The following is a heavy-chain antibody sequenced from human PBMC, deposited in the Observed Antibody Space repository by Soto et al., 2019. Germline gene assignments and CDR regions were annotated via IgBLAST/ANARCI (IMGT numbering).Heavy chain of an antibody. Sequence: GGSLRLSCSASGFTFSSYDMHWVRQGPGKGLEWVSAIGTAGDTNYAGSVKGRFTISRENAKNSLYPQMNSLRAGDTAIYFCARAIGPTLFDYWGQGTLVTVSS. D-gene: IGHD3-22*01. CDR3: ARAIGPTLFDY. J-gene: IGHJ4*02. V-gene: IGHV3-13*04. CDR1: GFTFSSYD. CDR2: IGTAGDT.